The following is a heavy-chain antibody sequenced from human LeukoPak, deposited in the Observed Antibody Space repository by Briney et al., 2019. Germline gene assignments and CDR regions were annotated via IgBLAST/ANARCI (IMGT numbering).Heavy chain of an antibody. CDR1: GGSISSSSYY. CDR3: ARDPKGGGYFDP. Sequence: SETLSLTCTVSGGSISSSSYYWGWIRQPPGKGLEWIGSIYYSGSTYYNPSLKSRVTISVDTSKNQFSLKLSSVTAADTAVYYCARDPKGGGYFDPWGQGTLVTVSS. D-gene: IGHD3-22*01. CDR2: IYYSGST. J-gene: IGHJ5*02. V-gene: IGHV4-39*02.